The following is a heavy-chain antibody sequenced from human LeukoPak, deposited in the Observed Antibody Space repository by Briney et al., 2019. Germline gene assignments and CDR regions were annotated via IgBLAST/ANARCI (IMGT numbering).Heavy chain of an antibody. CDR2: IYYSGST. V-gene: IGHV4-30-4*01. J-gene: IGHJ4*02. D-gene: IGHD4-17*01. CDR1: GGSISSGDYY. Sequence: SETLSLTCIVSGGSISSGDYYWSWIRQPPGKGLEWIGYIYYSGSTYYNPSLKSRITMSVDTSKNQFSLKLSSVTAADTAVYYCARGYGDYYFDYWGQGTLVTVSS. CDR3: ARGYGDYYFDY.